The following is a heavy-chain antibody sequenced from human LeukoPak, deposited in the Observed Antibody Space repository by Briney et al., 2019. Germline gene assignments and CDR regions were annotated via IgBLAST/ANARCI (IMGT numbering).Heavy chain of an antibody. Sequence: GGSLRLSCAASGFTFSSYWMEWVRQAPGKGLVWVSRIDSDGSNTNYADSVKGRLTVSRDNAKNTLYLQMSSLRAEDTAVYYCARGIQWLFQPWGVFDIGAKGKMATVSS. D-gene: IGHD6-19*01. V-gene: IGHV3-74*01. J-gene: IGHJ3*02. CDR2: IDSDGSNT. CDR1: GFTFSSYW. CDR3: ARGIQWLFQPWGVFDI.